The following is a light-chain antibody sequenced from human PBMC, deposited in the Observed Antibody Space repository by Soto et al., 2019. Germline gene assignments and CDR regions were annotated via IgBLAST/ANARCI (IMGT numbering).Light chain of an antibody. Sequence: DIQMTQSPSFVSASVGVRVTITCRASQGISSWLAWYQHKPGRAPKLLIHAASSLESGVPSRFSGSGSWTAFTLTISSLQTADFATYYCQQTTSFPLTFGGGTKVEIK. V-gene: IGKV1-12*01. CDR3: QQTTSFPLT. CDR2: AAS. CDR1: QGISSW. J-gene: IGKJ4*01.